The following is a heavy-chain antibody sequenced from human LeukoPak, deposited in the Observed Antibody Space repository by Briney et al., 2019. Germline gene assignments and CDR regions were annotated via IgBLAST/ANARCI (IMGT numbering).Heavy chain of an antibody. CDR3: AKPFGDYYSEYNWFDP. J-gene: IGHJ5*02. CDR1: GFTFSSYG. CDR2: ISYDGSNK. Sequence: GGSLRLSCAASGFTFSSYGMHWVRQAPGKGLEWVAVISYDGSNKYYADSVKGRFTISRDNSKNTLYLRMNSLRAEDTAVYYCAKPFGDYYSEYNWFDPWGQGTLVTVSS. V-gene: IGHV3-30*18. D-gene: IGHD1-26*01.